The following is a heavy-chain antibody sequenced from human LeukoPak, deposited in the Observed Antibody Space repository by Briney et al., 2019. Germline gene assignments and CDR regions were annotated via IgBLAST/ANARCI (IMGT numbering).Heavy chain of an antibody. J-gene: IGHJ2*01. Sequence: PSETLSLTCTVSGDSISSSYWNWIRQPPGKGLEWIGYIYYSGSTNYNPSLKSRVTISVDTSKNQFSLKLSSVTAADTAVYYCARDSYFDLWGRGTLVTVSS. CDR3: ARDSYFDL. V-gene: IGHV4-59*01. CDR1: GDSISSSY. CDR2: IYYSGST.